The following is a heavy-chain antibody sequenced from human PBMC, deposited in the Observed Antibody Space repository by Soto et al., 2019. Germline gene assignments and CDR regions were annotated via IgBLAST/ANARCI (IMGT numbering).Heavy chain of an antibody. CDR3: TTGSYYYDSSGYYHEYGMDV. CDR1: GFTFSNAW. D-gene: IGHD3-22*01. CDR2: IKSKTDGGTT. Sequence: GGSLRLSCAASGFTFSNAWMSWVRQAPGKGLEWVGRIKSKTDGGTTDYAAPVKGRFTISRDDSKNTLYLQMNGLKTEDTAVYYCTTGSYYYDSSGYYHEYGMDVWGQGTTVTVS. J-gene: IGHJ6*02. V-gene: IGHV3-15*01.